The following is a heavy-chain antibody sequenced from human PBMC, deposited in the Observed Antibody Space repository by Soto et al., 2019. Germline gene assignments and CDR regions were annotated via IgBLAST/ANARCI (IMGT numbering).Heavy chain of an antibody. CDR3: ARRDCSGGSCYPLGGFDP. J-gene: IGHJ5*02. CDR1: GGTFSSDA. D-gene: IGHD2-15*01. Sequence: GASVKVSCKASGGTFSSDAISWVRQAPGQGLEWMGGIIPIFGTANYAQKFQGRVTIXADESTSTAYMELSSLRSEDTAVYYCARRDCSGGSCYPLGGFDPWGQGTLVTVSS. V-gene: IGHV1-69*13. CDR2: IIPIFGTA.